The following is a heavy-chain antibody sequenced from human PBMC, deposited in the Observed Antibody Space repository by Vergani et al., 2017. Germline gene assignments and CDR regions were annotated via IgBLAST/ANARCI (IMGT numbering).Heavy chain of an antibody. J-gene: IGHJ5*02. CDR3: ARWGPLNYDFWSGYYSDWFDP. CDR2: INHSGST. V-gene: IGHV4-34*01. D-gene: IGHD3-3*01. CDR1: GGSFSGYY. Sequence: QVQLPQWGAGLLKPSETLSLTCAVYGGSFSGYYWSWIRQPPGKGLEWIGEINHSGSTNYNPSLKSRVTISVDTSKNQFSLKLSSVTAADTAVYYCARWGPLNYDFWSGYYSDWFDPWGQGTLVTVSS.